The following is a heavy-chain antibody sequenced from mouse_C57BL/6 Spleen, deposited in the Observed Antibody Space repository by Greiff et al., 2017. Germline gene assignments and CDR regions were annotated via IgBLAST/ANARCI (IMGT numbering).Heavy chain of an antibody. CDR3: ARCPPPRGFDY. CDR1: GYAFTNYL. CDR2: INPGSGGT. V-gene: IGHV1-54*01. Sequence: VQLQQSGAELVRPGTSVKVSCKASGYAFTNYLIEWVKQRPGQGLEWIGVINPGSGGTNYNEEFKGKATRTADKSSSTAYMQLSSLTSEDSAVYFCARCPPPRGFDYWGQGTTLTVSS. J-gene: IGHJ2*01.